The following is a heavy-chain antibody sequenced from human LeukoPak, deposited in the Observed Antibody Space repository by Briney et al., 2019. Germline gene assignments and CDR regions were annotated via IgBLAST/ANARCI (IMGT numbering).Heavy chain of an antibody. J-gene: IGHJ4*02. Sequence: PGGSLRLSCAASGFTFSSYAMSWVRQAPGKGLEWVSAISGSGGSTYYADSVKGRFTISRDNSKNTLYLQMNSLRAEDTAVYYRAKGGGSSWYPSPFFDYWGQGTLVTVSS. D-gene: IGHD6-13*01. CDR1: GFTFSSYA. CDR2: ISGSGGST. CDR3: AKGGGSSWYPSPFFDY. V-gene: IGHV3-23*01.